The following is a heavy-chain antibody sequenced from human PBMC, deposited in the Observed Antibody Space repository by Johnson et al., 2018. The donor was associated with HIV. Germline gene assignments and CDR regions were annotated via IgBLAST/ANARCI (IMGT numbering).Heavy chain of an antibody. J-gene: IGHJ3*02. Sequence: QVQLVESGGGLVQPGGSLRLSCVASGFTFSNAWMHWVRQAPGKGLAWVAVISYDGSNKYYADSVKGRFNISRDNSKNTLFLHMSDLRPEDTAVYYCARIDYSNYEEAFDIWGQGTMVTVSS. CDR2: ISYDGSNK. V-gene: IGHV3-30*03. D-gene: IGHD4-11*01. CDR1: GFTFSNAW. CDR3: ARIDYSNYEEAFDI.